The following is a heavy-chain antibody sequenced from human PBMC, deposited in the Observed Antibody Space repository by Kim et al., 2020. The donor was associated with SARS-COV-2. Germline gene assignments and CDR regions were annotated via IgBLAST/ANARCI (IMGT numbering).Heavy chain of an antibody. CDR3: ASSGMATS. J-gene: IGHJ4*02. D-gene: IGHD3-10*01. CDR2: GSTI. V-gene: IGHV3-11*04. Sequence: GSTIYYADSVKGRFTISRDNAKNSLYLQMNSLRAEDTAVYYCASSGMATSWGQGTLVTVSS.